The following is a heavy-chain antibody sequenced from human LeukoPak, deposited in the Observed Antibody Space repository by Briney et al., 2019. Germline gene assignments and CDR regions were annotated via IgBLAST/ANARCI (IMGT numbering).Heavy chain of an antibody. V-gene: IGHV3-23*01. CDR1: GFTFSSYA. CDR3: AKGDSSSSPYYMDV. D-gene: IGHD6-6*01. J-gene: IGHJ6*03. Sequence: GGSLRLSCAASGFTFSSYAMSWVRRAPGKGLEWVSAISGSGGSTYYADSVKGRFTISRDNSKNTLYLQMNSLRAEDTAVYYCAKGDSSSSPYYMDVWGKGTTVTVSS. CDR2: ISGSGGST.